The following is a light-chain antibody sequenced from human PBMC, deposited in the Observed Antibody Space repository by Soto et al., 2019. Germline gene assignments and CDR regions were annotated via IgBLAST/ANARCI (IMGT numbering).Light chain of an antibody. CDR3: LQHFNFSWT. CDR1: QSISTY. V-gene: IGKV1-39*01. CDR2: AAS. Sequence: DIQMTQSPSSLSASVGDRVTITCRAGQSISTYLNWYQQKSGKPPKLLISAASSLQSGVPSRFSGSGSGTDFTLTISSLQPEDFATYYCLQHFNFSWTFDQGTKVE. J-gene: IGKJ1*01.